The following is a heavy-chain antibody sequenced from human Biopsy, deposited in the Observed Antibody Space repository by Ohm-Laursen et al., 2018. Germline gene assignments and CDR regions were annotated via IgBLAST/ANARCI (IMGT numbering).Heavy chain of an antibody. CDR1: GFSVSSYD. CDR2: ISETSSHI. CDR3: ARGVPHYDGSGFPLAGYWYFDL. Sequence: GSLRLSCAASGFSVSSYDMNWVRQAPGKGLEWISYISETSSHIYDADSVRGRFTVARDIAKNSLYLQLNSLRVEDTAVYYCARGVPHYDGSGFPLAGYWYFDLWGRGTLVTVSS. V-gene: IGHV3-21*04. J-gene: IGHJ2*01. D-gene: IGHD3-22*01.